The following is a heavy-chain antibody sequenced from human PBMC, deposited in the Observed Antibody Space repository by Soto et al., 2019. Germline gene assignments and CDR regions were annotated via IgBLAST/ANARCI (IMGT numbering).Heavy chain of an antibody. Sequence: TLSVTCTVSGGSISSSYWTCIRQPPGKGLEWIGYVYNSGSTNYNPSLKSRVTISEDTSKSQFSLKVNSMTAADTAVYYCARYRREAVAGYTLDNWGQGILVTGSS. D-gene: IGHD6-13*01. CDR1: GGSISSSY. V-gene: IGHV4-59*01. CDR2: VYNSGST. CDR3: ARYRREAVAGYTLDN. J-gene: IGHJ4*02.